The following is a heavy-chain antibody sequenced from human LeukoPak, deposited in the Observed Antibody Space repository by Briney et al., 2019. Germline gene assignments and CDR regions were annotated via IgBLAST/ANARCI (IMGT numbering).Heavy chain of an antibody. CDR2: IYYSGST. CDR1: GGSISSYY. CDR3: ARHVTYYYDSSGYYPTAVDL. Sequence: SETLSLTCTVSGGSISSYYWSWIRQPPGKGLEWIGYIYYSGSTNYNPSLKSRVTISVDTSKNQFSLKLSSMTAADTAVYYCARHVTYYYDSSGYYPTAVDLWGHGTLVTVSS. D-gene: IGHD3-22*01. V-gene: IGHV4-59*08. J-gene: IGHJ2*01.